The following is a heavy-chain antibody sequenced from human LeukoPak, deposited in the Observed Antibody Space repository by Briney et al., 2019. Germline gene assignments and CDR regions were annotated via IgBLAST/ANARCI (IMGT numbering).Heavy chain of an antibody. Sequence: SGPTLVNPTQTLTLTCTFSGFSLSTSGMRVSWIRQPPGKALEWLARIDWDDDKFYSTSLKTRLTISKDTSKNQVVLTMTNMDPVDTATYYCAREILVAYSRISIDAFDIWGQGTMVTVSS. CDR1: GFSLSTSGMR. D-gene: IGHD3-22*01. CDR2: IDWDDDK. J-gene: IGHJ3*02. V-gene: IGHV2-70D*14. CDR3: AREILVAYSRISIDAFDI.